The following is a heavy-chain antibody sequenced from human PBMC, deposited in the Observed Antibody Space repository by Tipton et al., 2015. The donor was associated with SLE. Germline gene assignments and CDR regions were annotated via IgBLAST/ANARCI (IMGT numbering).Heavy chain of an antibody. J-gene: IGHJ1*01. CDR1: GFTFSSYS. Sequence: SLRLSCAASGFTFSSYSMNWVRQAPGKGLEWVSYISSSSSTIYYADSVKGRFTISRDNAKNSLYLQMNSLRAEDTAVYYCATTPSIAARQDFQHWGQGTLVTVSS. CDR2: ISSSSSTI. V-gene: IGHV3-48*01. D-gene: IGHD6-6*01. CDR3: ATTPSIAARQDFQH.